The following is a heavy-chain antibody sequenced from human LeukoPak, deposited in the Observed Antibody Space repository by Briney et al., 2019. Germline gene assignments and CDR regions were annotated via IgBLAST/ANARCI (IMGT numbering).Heavy chain of an antibody. Sequence: SETLSLTCAVYGGSFSGYYWSWIRQPPGKGLEWIGEINHSGSTNYNPSLKSRVTISVDTSKNQFSLKLSSVAAADTAVYYCARAPGYSSSSGGLDPWGQGTLVTVSS. CDR2: INHSGST. CDR3: ARAPGYSSSSGGLDP. J-gene: IGHJ5*02. V-gene: IGHV4-34*01. D-gene: IGHD6-6*01. CDR1: GGSFSGYY.